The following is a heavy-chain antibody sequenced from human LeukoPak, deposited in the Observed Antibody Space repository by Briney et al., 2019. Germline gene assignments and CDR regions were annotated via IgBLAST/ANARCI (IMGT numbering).Heavy chain of an antibody. V-gene: IGHV3-23*01. Sequence: GGSLRLSCAASGFPFSSYAMSRVRQAPGKGLEWVSVISDSGGRTYSAASVKGRFTISRDNSKDTLYLQMNSLRAEDTAVYYCARTYCIGSSCPGVFEYWGQGTLVTVSS. CDR3: ARTYCIGSSCPGVFEY. J-gene: IGHJ4*02. CDR2: ISDSGGRT. D-gene: IGHD2-15*01. CDR1: GFPFSSYA.